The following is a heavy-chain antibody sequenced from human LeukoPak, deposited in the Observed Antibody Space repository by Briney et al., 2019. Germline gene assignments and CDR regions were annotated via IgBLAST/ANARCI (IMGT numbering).Heavy chain of an antibody. D-gene: IGHD3-9*01. CDR1: GFTFSNAW. CDR3: ARSYYDILTGYSYYYGMDV. V-gene: IGHV3-15*01. J-gene: IGHJ6*02. Sequence: GGSLRLSCAASGFTFSNAWMSWVRQAPGKGLEWVGRVKSKTDGETTDYAAPVKGRFTISRDNSKNTLYLQMNSLRAEDTAVYYCARSYYDILTGYSYYYGMDVWGQGTTVTVSS. CDR2: VKSKTDGETT.